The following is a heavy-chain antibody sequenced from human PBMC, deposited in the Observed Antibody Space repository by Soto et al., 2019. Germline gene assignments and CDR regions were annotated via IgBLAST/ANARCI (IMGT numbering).Heavy chain of an antibody. D-gene: IGHD3-10*01. CDR3: ARRLNLGSFDN. Sequence: QVHLQESGPGLVKPSETLSLTCNVSGVSLTGYHWNWIRQPPGKTLEWIGFVYYSGSVSYNPSLKGRASISVDRSKNQFSLRLTSVTAADTAVYYCARRLNLGSFDNWGQGTLVTVSS. J-gene: IGHJ1*01. V-gene: IGHV4-59*01. CDR2: VYYSGSV. CDR1: GVSLTGYH.